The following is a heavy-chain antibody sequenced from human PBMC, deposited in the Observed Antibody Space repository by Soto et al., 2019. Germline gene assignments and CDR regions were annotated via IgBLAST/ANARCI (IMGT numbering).Heavy chain of an antibody. D-gene: IGHD3-16*01. CDR1: GYSFTSYW. Sequence: PGDSLKISCKGSGYSFTSYWIGWVRQMPGKGLEWMGIIYPGDSDTRYSPSFQGQVTISADKSISTAYLQWSSLKASDTAMYYCARHVVITFGGVHYGMDVWGQGTTVTVS. V-gene: IGHV5-51*01. CDR3: ARHVVITFGGVHYGMDV. CDR2: IYPGDSDT. J-gene: IGHJ6*02.